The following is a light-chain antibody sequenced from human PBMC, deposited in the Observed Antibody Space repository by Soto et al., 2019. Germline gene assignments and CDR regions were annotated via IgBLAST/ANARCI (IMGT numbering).Light chain of an antibody. J-gene: IGLJ1*01. Sequence: QSALTHPASVSGSPGQSINISCTGTSSDVGGYNYVSWYQHHPGKAPKLIIYDVSNRPSGVSNPFSFSKSGNTASLTISGLQPEDEADYYCSSYTTSNTRQIVFGTGTKLTVL. V-gene: IGLV2-14*03. CDR2: DVS. CDR3: SSYTTSNTRQIV. CDR1: SSDVGGYNY.